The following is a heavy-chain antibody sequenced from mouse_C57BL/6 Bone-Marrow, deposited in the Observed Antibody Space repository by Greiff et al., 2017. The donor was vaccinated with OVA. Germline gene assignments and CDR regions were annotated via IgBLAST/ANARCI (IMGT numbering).Heavy chain of an antibody. D-gene: IGHD1-1*01. CDR2: INPNNGGT. CDR3: AKETTVVLDY. Sequence: EVQLQQSGPELVKPGASVKMSCKASGYTFTDYNMHWVKQSHGKSLEWIGYINPNNGGTSYNQKFKGKATLTVNKSSSTAYMELRSLTSEDSAVYYCAKETTVVLDYWGQGTTLTVSS. J-gene: IGHJ2*01. V-gene: IGHV1-22*01. CDR1: GYTFTDYN.